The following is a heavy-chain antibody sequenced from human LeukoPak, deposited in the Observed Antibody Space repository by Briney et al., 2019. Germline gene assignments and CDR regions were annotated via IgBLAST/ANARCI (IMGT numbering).Heavy chain of an antibody. V-gene: IGHV3-30*18. CDR3: AKVGIAAADPDY. CDR2: ISYDGSNK. D-gene: IGHD6-13*01. J-gene: IGHJ4*02. CDR1: GFTFSTYS. Sequence: PGGSLRLSCAASGFTFSTYSMTWVRQAPGKGLEWVAVISYDGSNKYYADSVKGRFTISRDNSKNTLYLQMNSLRAEDTAVYYCAKVGIAAADPDYWGQGTLVTVSS.